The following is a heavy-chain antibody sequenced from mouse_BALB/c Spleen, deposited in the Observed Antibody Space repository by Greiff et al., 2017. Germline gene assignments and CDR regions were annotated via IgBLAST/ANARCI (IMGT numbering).Heavy chain of an antibody. V-gene: IGHV14-4*02. D-gene: IGHD2-1*01. CDR3: NWVYGNYWYFDV. J-gene: IGHJ1*01. CDR1: GFNIKDYY. CDR2: IDPENGDT. Sequence: EVQLQQSGAELVRSGASVKLSCTASGFNIKDYYMHWVKQRPEQGLEWIGWIDPENGDTEYAPKFQGKATMTADTSSNTAYLQLSSLTSEDTAVYYCNWVYGNYWYFDVWGAGTTVTVSS.